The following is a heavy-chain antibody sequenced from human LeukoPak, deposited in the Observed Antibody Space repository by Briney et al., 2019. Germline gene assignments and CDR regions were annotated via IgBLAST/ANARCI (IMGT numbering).Heavy chain of an antibody. CDR3: ARGGYSYGWATFEY. CDR2: IYYSGST. V-gene: IGHV4-39*07. J-gene: IGHJ4*02. Sequence: GSLRLSCAASGFTFSSYNMNWVRQAPGKGLEWIGSIYYSGSTFYNPSLKSRVTISVDTSKNQFSLKLSSVTAADTAVYYCARGGYSYGWATFEYWGQGTLVTVSS. D-gene: IGHD5-18*01. CDR1: GFTFSSYN.